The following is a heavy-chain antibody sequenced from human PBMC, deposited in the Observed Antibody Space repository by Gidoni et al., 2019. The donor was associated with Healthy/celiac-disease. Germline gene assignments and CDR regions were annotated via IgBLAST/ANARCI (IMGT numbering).Heavy chain of an antibody. CDR1: GFTFSSYS. CDR2: ISSSSSYI. Sequence: EVQLVESGGGLVKPGGSLRLSCAASGFTFSSYSMTWVRQAPGKGLEWVSSISSSSSYIYYADSVKGRFTISRDNAKNSLYLQMNSLRAEDTAVYYCARGDGSGVEDYWGQGTLVTVSS. CDR3: ARGDGSGVEDY. J-gene: IGHJ4*02. V-gene: IGHV3-21*01. D-gene: IGHD3-10*01.